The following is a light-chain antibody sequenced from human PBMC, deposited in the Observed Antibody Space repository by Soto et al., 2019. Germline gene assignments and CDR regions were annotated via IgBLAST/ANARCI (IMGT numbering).Light chain of an antibody. Sequence: HSALTQPASVSGSPGQSITISCTGISSDVGDYNHVSWYQQHPGKAPKLVIYDVTNRPSGVSNRFFGSKSANTASLTISGLQADDEADYNCNSYSSSSTSYLFGTGTKVSVL. CDR2: DVT. CDR1: SSDVGDYNH. V-gene: IGLV2-14*01. CDR3: NSYSSSSTSYL. J-gene: IGLJ1*01.